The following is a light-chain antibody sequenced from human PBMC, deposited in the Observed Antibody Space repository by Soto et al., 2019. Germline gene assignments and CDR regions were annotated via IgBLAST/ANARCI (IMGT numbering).Light chain of an antibody. V-gene: IGKV1-17*01. CDR2: AAS. Sequence: DIQMTQSPSSLSASVGDRVTITCRASHGIGNDVGWYQQKAGKAPKRLIYAASSLEAGVPSRFSGSGSGAEFTLTISSLQPEDFATYYCLQYNSDLNTFGQGTKLEIK. CDR3: LQYNSDLNT. CDR1: HGIGND. J-gene: IGKJ2*01.